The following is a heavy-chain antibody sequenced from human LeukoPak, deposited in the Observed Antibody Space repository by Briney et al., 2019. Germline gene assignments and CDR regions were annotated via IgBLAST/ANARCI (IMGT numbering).Heavy chain of an antibody. CDR3: AKGIFELYYYYGMDV. Sequence: GGSLRLSCAASGFTFDDYTMPWVRHAPGKGLEWVSLISWDGGSTYYADSVKGRFTISRDNSKNSLYLQMNSLRTEDTALYYCAKGIFELYYYYGMDVWGQGTTVTVSS. J-gene: IGHJ6*02. V-gene: IGHV3-43*01. D-gene: IGHD3/OR15-3a*01. CDR1: GFTFDDYT. CDR2: ISWDGGST.